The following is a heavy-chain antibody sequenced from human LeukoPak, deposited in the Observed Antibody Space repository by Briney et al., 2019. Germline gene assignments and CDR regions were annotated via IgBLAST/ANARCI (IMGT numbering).Heavy chain of an antibody. CDR2: INPNSGGT. V-gene: IGHV1-2*02. CDR1: GYTFTGYY. D-gene: IGHD2-2*01. J-gene: IGHJ5*02. CDR3: ARVGVVVPAAIASFRFDP. Sequence: ASVKVSCKASGYTFTGYYMHWVRQAPGQGLEWMGWINPNSGGTNYAQKFQGRVTMTRDTSISTAYMELSRLRSDDTAVYYCARVGVVVPAAIASFRFDPRGQGTLVTVSS.